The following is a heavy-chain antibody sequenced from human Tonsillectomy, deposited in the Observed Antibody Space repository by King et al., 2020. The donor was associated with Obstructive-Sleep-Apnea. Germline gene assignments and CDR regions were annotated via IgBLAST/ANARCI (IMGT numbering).Heavy chain of an antibody. D-gene: IGHD6-13*01. Sequence: VQLVESGGGFVQTGGPLRLSGQAFGSTLAVYAMNGVRRAQGKGLNGVPSISGNGGERTYYADAVKGRFTISRDISKNTLYRQMNSLRAEDTAVYYCAKDLGSWYSDYPFDSWGQGTLVTVSS. CDR3: AKDLGSWYSDYPFDS. CDR1: GSTLAVYA. CDR2: ISGNGGERT. V-gene: IGHV3-23*04. J-gene: IGHJ4*02.